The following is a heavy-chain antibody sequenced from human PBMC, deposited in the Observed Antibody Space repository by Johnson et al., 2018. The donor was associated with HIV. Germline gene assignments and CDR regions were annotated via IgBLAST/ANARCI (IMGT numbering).Heavy chain of an antibody. CDR3: ATDLQDYYGSSGHDAVDI. CDR2: IHYDGSNK. CDR1: GLTFSSYG. J-gene: IGHJ3*02. D-gene: IGHD3-22*01. V-gene: IGHV3-30*02. Sequence: QVQLVESGGGVVQPGGSLRLSCAAPGLTFSSYGMHWVRQAPGKGLEWVAFIHYDGSNKYYADSVKGRFTISRDNSKNTLYLQMNSLRAEDTAGYYCATDLQDYYGSSGHDAVDIWGQGTMVTVSS.